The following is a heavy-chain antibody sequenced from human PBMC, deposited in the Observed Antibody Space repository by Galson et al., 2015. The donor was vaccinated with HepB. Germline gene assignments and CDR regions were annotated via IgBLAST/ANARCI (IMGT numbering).Heavy chain of an antibody. CDR3: ATPDPSGYANHLWHYYYMDV. V-gene: IGHV1-24*01. CDR1: GYTLTELS. CDR2: FDPEDGET. D-gene: IGHD5-12*01. Sequence: SVKVSCKVSGYTLTELSMHWVRQAPGKGLEWMGGFDPEDGETIYAQKFQGRVTMTEDTSTDTAYMELSSLRSEDTAVYYCATPDPSGYANHLWHYYYMDVWGKGTTVTVSS. J-gene: IGHJ6*03.